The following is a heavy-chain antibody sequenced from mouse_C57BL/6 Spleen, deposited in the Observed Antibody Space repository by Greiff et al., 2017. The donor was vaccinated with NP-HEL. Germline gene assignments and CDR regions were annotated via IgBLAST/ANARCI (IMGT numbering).Heavy chain of an antibody. CDR2: IDPETGGT. Sequence: VQLQQSGAELVRPGASVTLSCKASGYTFTDYEMHWVKQTPVHGLEWIGAIDPETGGTAYNQKFKGKAILTADKSSSTAYMELRSLTSEDSAVYYCTGGYGYDPYYYAMDDWGQGTSVTVSS. J-gene: IGHJ4*01. V-gene: IGHV1-15*01. CDR3: TGGYGYDPYYYAMDD. CDR1: GYTFTDYE. D-gene: IGHD2-2*01.